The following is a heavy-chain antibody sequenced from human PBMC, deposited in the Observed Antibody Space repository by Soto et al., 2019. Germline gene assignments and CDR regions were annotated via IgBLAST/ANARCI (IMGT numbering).Heavy chain of an antibody. CDR3: ANEARELNWIYGVYWFDP. V-gene: IGHV1-69*01. CDR2: IIPILGTA. CDR1: GGTFSSYA. Sequence: QVQLVQSGAEVKKPGSSVKVSCKASGGTFSSYAISWVRQAPGQGLEWMGGIIPILGTANYAQKFQGRVTITADESTSTAYMELSSLRSEDTAVYYCANEARELNWIYGVYWFDPWGQGTLVTVSS. D-gene: IGHD1-7*01. J-gene: IGHJ5*02.